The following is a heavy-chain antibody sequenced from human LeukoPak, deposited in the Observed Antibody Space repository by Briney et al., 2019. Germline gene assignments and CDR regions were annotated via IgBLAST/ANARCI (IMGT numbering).Heavy chain of an antibody. D-gene: IGHD6-13*01. CDR1: GGSIGSYF. CDR2: IYTSGST. V-gene: IGHV4-4*07. J-gene: IGHJ4*02. Sequence: PSETLSLTCIVSGGSIGSYFWSWIRQPAGKGLEWIGRIYTSGSTNYNPSLKSRVTMSIDTSNNHFSLNLTSVTAADTAVYYCARDDVAAAGRAFDYWGQGILVTVSS. CDR3: ARDDVAAAGRAFDY.